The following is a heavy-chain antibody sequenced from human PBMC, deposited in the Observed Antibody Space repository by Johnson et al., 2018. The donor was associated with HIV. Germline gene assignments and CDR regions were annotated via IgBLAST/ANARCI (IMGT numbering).Heavy chain of an antibody. J-gene: IGHJ3*02. D-gene: IGHD1-7*01. Sequence: VQLVESGGGLIQLGGSLRLSCAASGFSVSSKYMSWVRQAPGKGLEWVSALYRSGSTYYVDSVKGRFTISRDNSKNTLYLQMNSLRAEDTAVYYCARDRAWNYEGAFDIWGQGTMVTVSS. V-gene: IGHV3-53*01. CDR3: ARDRAWNYEGAFDI. CDR2: LYRSGST. CDR1: GFSVSSKY.